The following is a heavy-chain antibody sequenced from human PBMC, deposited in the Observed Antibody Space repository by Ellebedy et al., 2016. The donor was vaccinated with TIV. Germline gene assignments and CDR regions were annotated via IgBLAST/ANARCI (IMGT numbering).Heavy chain of an antibody. CDR2: IIPIFGTA. Sequence: ASVKVSCKASGGTFSSYAISWVRQAPGQGLEWMGGIIPIFGTANYAQKFQGRVTITADKSTSTAYMELSSLRSEDTAVYYCARRIAAAGIHYYYYGMDVWGQGTTVTVSS. J-gene: IGHJ6*02. CDR3: ARRIAAAGIHYYYYGMDV. V-gene: IGHV1-69*06. CDR1: GGTFSSYA. D-gene: IGHD6-13*01.